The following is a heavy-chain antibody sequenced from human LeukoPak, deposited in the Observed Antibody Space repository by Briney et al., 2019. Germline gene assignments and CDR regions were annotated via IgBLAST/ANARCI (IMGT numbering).Heavy chain of an antibody. D-gene: IGHD4-17*01. CDR2: INHSGRN. CDR1: GGSFSGYY. CDR3: ARGGFDYGGNLDY. V-gene: IGHV4-34*01. J-gene: IGHJ4*02. Sequence: PSETLSLTCAVYGGSFSGYYWSWIRQPPGKGLEWIGEINHSGRNNYNPSLKSRVNKSVDAYKNQFSRNLSSVTAADRAVYYCARGGFDYGGNLDYWGQGTLVSVSS.